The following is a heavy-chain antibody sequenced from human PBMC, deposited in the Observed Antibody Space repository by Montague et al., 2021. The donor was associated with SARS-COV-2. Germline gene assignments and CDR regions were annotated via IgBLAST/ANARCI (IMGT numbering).Heavy chain of an antibody. D-gene: IGHD6-19*01. CDR3: AKVIRSSGWYSDN. J-gene: IGHJ4*02. V-gene: IGHV3-23*01. CDR1: GSTFSSYA. Sequence: SLRLSCAASGSTFSSYAMSWVRQAPGKGLEWVSGITASGATTFYADSVKGRFTISRDNSKNTLYLQMNSLRAEDAAVYYCAKVIRSSGWYSDNWGQGTLVTVSS. CDR2: ITASGATT.